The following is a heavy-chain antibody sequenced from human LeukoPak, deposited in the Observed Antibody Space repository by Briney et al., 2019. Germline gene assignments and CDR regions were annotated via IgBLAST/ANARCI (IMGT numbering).Heavy chain of an antibody. V-gene: IGHV3-23*01. D-gene: IGHD2-2*01. Sequence: PGGSLRLSCAASGFTFSTYAMSWVRQAPGLGLEWVPSISGDGGSTYYPESVKGRFTISRDNSKNTLYLQINSLRAEDTAVYYCAKRPDCSTTNCFRFEYWGQGTLVTVSS. CDR1: GFTFSTYA. J-gene: IGHJ4*02. CDR2: ISGDGGST. CDR3: AKRPDCSTTNCFRFEY.